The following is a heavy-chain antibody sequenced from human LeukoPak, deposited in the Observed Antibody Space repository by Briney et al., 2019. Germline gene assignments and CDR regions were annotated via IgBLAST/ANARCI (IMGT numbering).Heavy chain of an antibody. Sequence: SETLSLTCTVSGGSISSGGYYWSWIRQPPGKGLEWIGYIYHSGSTYYNPSLKSRVTISVDRSKNQFSLKLSSVTAADTAVYYCARGDGTGSLDYWAREPWSPSPQ. J-gene: IGHJ4*02. CDR1: GGSISSGGYY. CDR3: ARGDGTGSLDY. D-gene: IGHD3-10*01. V-gene: IGHV4-30-2*01. CDR2: IYHSGST.